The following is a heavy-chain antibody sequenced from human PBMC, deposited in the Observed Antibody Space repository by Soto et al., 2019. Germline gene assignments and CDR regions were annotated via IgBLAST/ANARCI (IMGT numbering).Heavy chain of an antibody. CDR2: ISYDGSNR. V-gene: IGHV3-30-3*01. J-gene: IGHJ6*02. Sequence: QVQLVESGGGVVQPGMSLRLSCAASGFTFSSYAMHWVRQAPAKGLERVTIISYDGSNRYYADSVKGRFTISRDNSKNTLYLHMNSLRAKDTAVYYCARGVSTSFAEYYSMDVWGQGTTVTVSS. CDR1: GFTFSSYA. CDR3: ARGVSTSFAEYYSMDV. D-gene: IGHD2-2*01.